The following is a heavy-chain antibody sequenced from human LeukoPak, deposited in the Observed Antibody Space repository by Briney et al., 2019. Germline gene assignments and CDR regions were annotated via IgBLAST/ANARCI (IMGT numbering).Heavy chain of an antibody. V-gene: IGHV4-39*01. CDR3: ARHSYSSGCLDY. J-gene: IGHJ4*02. CDR1: GGSISSYY. Sequence: SSETLSLTCTVSGGSISSYYWGWIRQPPGKGLEWIGSIYYSGSTYYNPSLKSRVTISVDTSKNQFSLKLSSVTAADTAVYYCARHSYSSGCLDYWGQGTLVTVSS. CDR2: IYYSGST. D-gene: IGHD6-19*01.